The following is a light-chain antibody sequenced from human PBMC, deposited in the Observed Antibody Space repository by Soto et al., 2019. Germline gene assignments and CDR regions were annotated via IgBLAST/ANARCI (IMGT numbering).Light chain of an antibody. J-gene: IGKJ2*01. CDR1: QSVSSN. Sequence: EIVMTQSPATLAVSPGERATLSCRASQSVSSNLAWYQQKAGQAPRLLIYGASTRSIGIPARFSGSGSGTEFTLTISSLQSEDFAVYYCQQYNDWPRTFGQGTKVDI. CDR2: GAS. V-gene: IGKV3-15*01. CDR3: QQYNDWPRT.